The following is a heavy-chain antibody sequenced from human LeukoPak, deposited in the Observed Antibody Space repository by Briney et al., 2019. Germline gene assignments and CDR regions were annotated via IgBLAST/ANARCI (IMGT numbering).Heavy chain of an antibody. CDR1: EFIFSTYS. CDR2: ISSTSTYI. Sequence: GGSLRLSCAASEFIFSTYSMSWVRQAPGKGLEWVSSISSTSTYIYYTDSVKGRFTVSRDNAKNSVYLQMNSLRAEDSAVYYCARNSYSTWRLDYWGQGTLVTVSS. D-gene: IGHD2/OR15-2a*01. CDR3: ARNSYSTWRLDY. J-gene: IGHJ4*02. V-gene: IGHV3-21*01.